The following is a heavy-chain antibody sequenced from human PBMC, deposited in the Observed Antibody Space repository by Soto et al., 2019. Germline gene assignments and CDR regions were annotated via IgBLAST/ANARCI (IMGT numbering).Heavy chain of an antibody. V-gene: IGHV1-69*01. J-gene: IGHJ6*02. CDR3: AREGGLQGGVYYYGMDV. CDR1: GGTFSSYA. CDR2: IIPIFGTA. D-gene: IGHD6-25*01. Sequence: QVQLVQSGAEVKKPGSSVKVSCKASGGTFSSYAISWVRQAPGQGLEWMGGIIPIFGTANYAQKFQGRVTITADESTSTAYMELSSVRSEDTAVYYCAREGGLQGGVYYYGMDVWGQGTTVTVSS.